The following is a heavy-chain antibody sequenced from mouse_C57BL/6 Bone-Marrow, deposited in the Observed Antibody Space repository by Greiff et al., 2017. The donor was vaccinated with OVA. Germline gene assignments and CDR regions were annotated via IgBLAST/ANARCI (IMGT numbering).Heavy chain of an antibody. CDR1: GFSLTSYG. CDR2: IWSGGST. D-gene: IGHD1-1*01. J-gene: IGHJ2*01. Sequence: QVQLQQSGPGLVQPSQSLSITCTVSGFSLTSYGVHWVRQSPGKGLEWLGVIWSGGSTDYNAAFISRLSISKDNSKSQVFFKMNSLQADDTAIYYCARNYYYGSSYGGYFDYWGQGTTLTVSS. CDR3: ARNYYYGSSYGGYFDY. V-gene: IGHV2-2*01.